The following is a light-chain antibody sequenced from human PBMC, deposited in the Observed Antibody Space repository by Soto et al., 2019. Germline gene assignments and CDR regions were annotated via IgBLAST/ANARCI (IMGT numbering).Light chain of an antibody. J-gene: IGKJ1*01. CDR1: QSISIW. CDR2: KTS. Sequence: DIHMTQSPSTLSASVGDRVTITCRASQSISIWLAWYQQKPGKATNLLIYKTSSLETGVPSRFSGSGYGTEFTLTISSLQPDDFATYYCQHWNDYSWTFGQGTKVEVK. CDR3: QHWNDYSWT. V-gene: IGKV1-5*03.